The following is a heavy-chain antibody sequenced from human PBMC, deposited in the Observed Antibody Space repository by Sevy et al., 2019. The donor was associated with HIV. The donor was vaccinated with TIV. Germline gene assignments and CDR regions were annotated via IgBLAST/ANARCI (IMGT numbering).Heavy chain of an antibody. D-gene: IGHD3-22*01. J-gene: IGHJ4*02. Sequence: VSVKVSCKVSGYTLTKLAMHWVRQAPGKGLEWMGTFDPEDGETIYAQKFQGRVTMTEDTSIDTAYMELSSLRSEDTAVFYCAITKDCYDNNSSPFDYWGQGTLVTVSS. CDR3: AITKDCYDNNSSPFDY. CDR2: FDPEDGET. CDR1: GYTLTKLA. V-gene: IGHV1-24*01.